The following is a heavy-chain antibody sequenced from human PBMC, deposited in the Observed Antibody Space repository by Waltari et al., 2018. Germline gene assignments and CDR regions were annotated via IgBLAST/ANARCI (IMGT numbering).Heavy chain of an antibody. J-gene: IGHJ4*02. V-gene: IGHV1-8*01. CDR3: AKDGADVVVAATSYFDY. CDR2: MKPNSGNT. Sequence: QVQLVQSGAEVKKPGASVKVSCKASGYTFTSYDINWVRQATGQGLEWMGWMKPNSGNTGYAQKFQGRVTMTRNTSISTAYMELSSLRSEDTAVYYCAKDGADVVVAATSYFDYWGQGTLVTVSS. CDR1: GYTFTSYD. D-gene: IGHD2-15*01.